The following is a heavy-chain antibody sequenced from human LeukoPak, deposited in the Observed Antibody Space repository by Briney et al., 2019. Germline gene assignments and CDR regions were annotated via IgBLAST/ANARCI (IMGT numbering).Heavy chain of an antibody. D-gene: IGHD3-10*01. Sequence: SETLSLTCTVSGGSISSYYWSWIRQPAGKGLEWIGRIYTSGSTNYNPSLKSRVTMSVDTSKNQFPLKLSSVTAADTAVYYCARGSGVFGSGSSEFDYWGQGTLVTVSS. CDR3: ARGSGVFGSGSSEFDY. CDR2: IYTSGST. V-gene: IGHV4-4*07. CDR1: GGSISSYY. J-gene: IGHJ4*02.